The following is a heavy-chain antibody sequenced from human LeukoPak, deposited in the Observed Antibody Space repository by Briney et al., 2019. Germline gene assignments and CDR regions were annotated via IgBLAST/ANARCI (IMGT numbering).Heavy chain of an antibody. V-gene: IGHV3-30*02. D-gene: IGHD5-18*01. CDR1: GFTFSSYG. Sequence: GGSLRLSCAASGFTFSSYGVHWVRQAPGKGLEWVAFIRYDGSNKYYADSVKGRFTISRDNSKNTLYLQMNSLRAEDTAVYYCAKDQDTAIVFDYWGQGTLVTVSS. CDR3: AKDQDTAIVFDY. J-gene: IGHJ4*02. CDR2: IRYDGSNK.